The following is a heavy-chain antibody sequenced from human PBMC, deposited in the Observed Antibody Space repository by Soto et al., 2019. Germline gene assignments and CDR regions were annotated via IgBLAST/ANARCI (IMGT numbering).Heavy chain of an antibody. Sequence: EVQLLESGGGLVQPGGSLRLSCAASGFIFSDFAMSWVRRAPGKGPEWVSTIGSNRGRTYYADSVKGRFTISRDNSQSTLSLQMSSLRAEDTAVYYCAKDLGVYCGGGTCWGPFDNWGQGMVVTVSS. CDR2: IGSNRGRT. V-gene: IGHV3-23*01. CDR3: AKDLGVYCGGGTCWGPFDN. D-gene: IGHD2-15*01. CDR1: GFIFSDFA. J-gene: IGHJ4*02.